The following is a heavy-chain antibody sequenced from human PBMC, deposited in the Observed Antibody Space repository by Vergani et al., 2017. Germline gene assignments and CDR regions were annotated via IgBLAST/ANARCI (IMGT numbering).Heavy chain of an antibody. CDR1: GFTFSSYG. CDR3: ARDAYSGSYLGISDAFDI. D-gene: IGHD1-26*01. CDR2: IWYDGSNK. J-gene: IGHJ3*02. Sequence: QVQLVESGGGVVQPGRSLRLSCAASGFTFSSYGMHWVRQAPGKGLGWVAVIWYDGSNKYYADSVKGRFTISRDNSQNTLYLQMNSLRAEDTAVYYCARDAYSGSYLGISDAFDIWGQGTMVTVSS. V-gene: IGHV3-33*01.